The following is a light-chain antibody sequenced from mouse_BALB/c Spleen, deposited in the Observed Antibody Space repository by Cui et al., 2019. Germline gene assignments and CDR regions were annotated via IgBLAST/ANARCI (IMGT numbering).Light chain of an antibody. V-gene: IGKV5-48*01. CDR3: QQSNSWPLT. CDR2: YAS. CDR1: QSIGTS. J-gene: IGKJ5*01. Sequence: DILLTQSPAILSVSPGERVSFSCRASQSIGTSIHWYQQRTNGSPRLLIKYASESIAGIPSRFSGSGSGTEFTLSINSVESEDIADYYCQQSNSWPLTFGAGTKLELK.